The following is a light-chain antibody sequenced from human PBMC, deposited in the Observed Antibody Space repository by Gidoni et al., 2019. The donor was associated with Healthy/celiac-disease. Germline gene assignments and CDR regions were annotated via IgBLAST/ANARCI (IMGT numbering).Light chain of an antibody. CDR1: QSISSY. CDR2: AAS. Sequence: QMTPPPSSLSASVVDRVTITCRASQSISSYLNWYQQRPGKPPKLLIYAASSLQSGVPSRFSGSGSGTDFTLTISSLQPEDFATYYCQQSYSTPLTFGGGTKVEIK. CDR3: QQSYSTPLT. J-gene: IGKJ4*01. V-gene: IGKV1-39*01.